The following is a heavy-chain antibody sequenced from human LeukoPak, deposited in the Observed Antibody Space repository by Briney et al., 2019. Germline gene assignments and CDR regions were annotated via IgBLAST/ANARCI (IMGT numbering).Heavy chain of an antibody. CDR3: ARLLGYFSSTSCYYYFDY. CDR1: GNSVSSNSAA. D-gene: IGHD2-2*01. V-gene: IGHV6-1*01. CDR2: TYYRSKWYN. Sequence: SQTLSLTCAISGNSVSSNSAAWNWIRQSPSRGLGWLGRTYYRSKWYNDYAVSVKSRITINPDTSKNQFSLQLNSVTPEDTAVYYCARLLGYFSSTSCYYYFDYWGQGTLVTVSS. J-gene: IGHJ4*02.